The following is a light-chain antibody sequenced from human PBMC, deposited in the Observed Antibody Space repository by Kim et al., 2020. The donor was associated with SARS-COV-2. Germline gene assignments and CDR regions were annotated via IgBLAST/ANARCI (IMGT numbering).Light chain of an antibody. J-gene: IGLJ3*02. CDR1: SLRSYY. V-gene: IGLV3-19*01. CDR3: KSRDSSGNRLV. CDR2: AKN. Sequence: SSELTQDPAVSVALGQTVRITCQGDSLRSYYASWYQQKPGQAPVLVIFAKNNRRSGIPDRISGSSSGNTASLTISGAQAEDEADYYCKSRDSSGNRLVFGGGTQLTVL.